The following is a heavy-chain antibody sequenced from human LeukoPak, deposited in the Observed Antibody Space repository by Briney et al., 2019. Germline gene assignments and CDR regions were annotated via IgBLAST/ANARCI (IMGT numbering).Heavy chain of an antibody. V-gene: IGHV1-18*01. CDR2: FNPENGNT. Sequence: GASVKVSCKASGYSFVGYGITWVRQAPGQGLEWMGWFNPENGNTNYAQKVQGRVTMTADTSTSTSYMELRSLRSDDTAVYYCARVHSYCSSTSCLDYWGQGTLVTVSS. D-gene: IGHD2-2*01. CDR1: GYSFVGYG. J-gene: IGHJ4*02. CDR3: ARVHSYCSSTSCLDY.